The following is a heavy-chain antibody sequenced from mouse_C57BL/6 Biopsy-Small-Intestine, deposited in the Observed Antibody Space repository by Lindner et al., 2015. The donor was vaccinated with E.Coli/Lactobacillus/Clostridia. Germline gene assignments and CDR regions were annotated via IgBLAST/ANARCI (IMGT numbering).Heavy chain of an antibody. Sequence: SVKVSCKPSGYVFTSYFLAWVRQAPGQGLEWMGWINPNSGVAQSAQTFQGRISMTRDTSTSTVFLEMTTLTSADTAIYYCVRSRSFYFDKWGQGTLVTVSS. D-gene: IGHD1-2*01. V-gene: IGHV1-18*01. J-gene: IGHJ2*01. CDR3: VRSRSFYFDK. CDR1: GYVFTSYF. CDR2: INPNSGVA.